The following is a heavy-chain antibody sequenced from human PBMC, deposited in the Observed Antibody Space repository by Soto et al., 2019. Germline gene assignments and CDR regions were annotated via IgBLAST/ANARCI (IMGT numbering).Heavy chain of an antibody. CDR3: ARSQRGRTAFTFDY. D-gene: IGHD3-16*01. CDR2: IYYSGTT. CDR1: GDSVSNDNYY. V-gene: IGHV4-61*01. J-gene: IGHJ4*02. Sequence: QVQLQESGPGLVKPSATLSLTCAVSGDSVSNDNYYWSCIRQPPGKGLEWIGYIYYSGTTNYKSYLKSRLSLSVDMSKNQFSLKLASVTAADTAVYFCARSQRGRTAFTFDYWGQGALVTVSS.